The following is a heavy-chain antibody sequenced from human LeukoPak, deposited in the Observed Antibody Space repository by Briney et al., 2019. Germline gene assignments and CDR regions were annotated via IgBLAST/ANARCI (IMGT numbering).Heavy chain of an antibody. D-gene: IGHD2-2*01. CDR3: ARQGGELLYWFDP. J-gene: IGHJ5*02. Sequence: SETLSLTCSVSGYSISSGHYWGWIRQPPGKGLEWIGSIYHSGSTYYNPSLKSRVTISVDTSKNQFSLKLSSVTAADTAVYYCARQGGELLYWFDPWGQGTLVTVSS. V-gene: IGHV4-38-2*01. CDR2: IYHSGST. CDR1: GYSISSGHY.